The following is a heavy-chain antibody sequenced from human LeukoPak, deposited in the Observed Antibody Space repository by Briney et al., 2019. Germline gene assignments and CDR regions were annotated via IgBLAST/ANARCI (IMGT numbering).Heavy chain of an antibody. J-gene: IGHJ5*02. D-gene: IGHD5-18*01. Sequence: PGGSLRLSCAASGFTFSSYGMHWVRQAPGKGLEWVAVIWYDGSNKYYADSVKGRFTISRDNSKNTLYLQMNSLRAEDAAVYYCARDPGYSYAMGWFDPWGQGTLVTVSS. CDR1: GFTFSSYG. CDR3: ARDPGYSYAMGWFDP. V-gene: IGHV3-33*08. CDR2: IWYDGSNK.